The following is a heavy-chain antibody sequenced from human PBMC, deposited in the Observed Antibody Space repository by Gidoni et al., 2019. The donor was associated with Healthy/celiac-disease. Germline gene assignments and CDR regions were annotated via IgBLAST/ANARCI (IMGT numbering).Heavy chain of an antibody. CDR3: AHTRGHEDWFDP. CDR1: GFSLSTSVVG. J-gene: IGHJ5*02. Sequence: QITFKDSVPTLVNPTQTLTLTCPFSGFSLSTSVVGGGLIRQPPGKALELLALIYWDDDKRYSPSLKSRLTITKDTSKNQVVLTMTNMYPVDTATYYCAHTRGHEDWFDPWGQGTLVTVSS. V-gene: IGHV2-5*02. D-gene: IGHD3-10*01. CDR2: IYWDDDK.